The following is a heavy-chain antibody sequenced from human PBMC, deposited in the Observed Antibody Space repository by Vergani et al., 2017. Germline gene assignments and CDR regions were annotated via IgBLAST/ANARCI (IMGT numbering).Heavy chain of an antibody. CDR3: ARGGSSGSGSDSPYYYYGMDV. Sequence: QVQLVQSGAELKKPGASVSVSCKGSSHTFQTYGISWVRQAPGKGLEWMAWIRPYTGPTISAQKFQDRVTMTADTSTSTAYMELRSLRSEDTAVYYCARGGSSGSGSDSPYYYYGMDVWGQGTTVTVSS. J-gene: IGHJ6*02. V-gene: IGHV1-18*01. D-gene: IGHD3-10*01. CDR2: IRPYTGPT. CDR1: SHTFQTYG.